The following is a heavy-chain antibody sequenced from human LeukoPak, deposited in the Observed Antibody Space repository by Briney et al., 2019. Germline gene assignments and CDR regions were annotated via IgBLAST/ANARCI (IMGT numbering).Heavy chain of an antibody. CDR3: ARGFLNEKSGYRHLDN. J-gene: IGHJ4*02. V-gene: IGHV3-7*01. Sequence: GGSLRLSCVASGFTFSSQWMSWVRQAPGKGLEWVAKIKQDGSERKYVGSVEGRFTISRDNAKNSLYLEMDSLRAVDTAVYYCARGFLNEKSGYRHLDNWGQGTLVTVSS. CDR1: GFTFSSQW. D-gene: IGHD1-1*01. CDR2: IKQDGSER.